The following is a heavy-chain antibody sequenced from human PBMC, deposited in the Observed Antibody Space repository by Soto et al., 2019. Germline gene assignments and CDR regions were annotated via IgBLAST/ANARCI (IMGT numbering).Heavy chain of an antibody. CDR2: IIPILDMT. CDR3: ARHSDSSGLTPYFDY. D-gene: IGHD6-25*01. J-gene: IGHJ4*02. CDR1: GGTFSSHI. Sequence: QVRLVQSGAEVKKPGSSVRISCKASGGTFSSHIISWVRQAPGQGPEWMGRIIPILDMTKYAQKFQGRVTITADKATRTAYMELTSLRSEDTTMFYCARHSDSSGLTPYFDYWGQGTRVTVSS. V-gene: IGHV1-69*02.